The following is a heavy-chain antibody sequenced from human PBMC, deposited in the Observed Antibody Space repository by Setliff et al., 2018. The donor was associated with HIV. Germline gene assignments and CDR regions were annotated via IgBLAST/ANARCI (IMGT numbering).Heavy chain of an antibody. V-gene: IGHV3-15*01. CDR2: IKTKTDGGTT. D-gene: IGHD3-10*01. CDR3: TTEYYQNWFDS. CDR1: GFTFSNAY. J-gene: IGHJ5*01. Sequence: GESLKISCAASGFTFSNAYMTWVRQAPGKGLEWVGRIKTKTDGGTTDYAAPVKGRFTISRDDSKNTLFLQMNSLKAEDTAVYYCTTEYYQNWFDSWGQGTLVTVSS.